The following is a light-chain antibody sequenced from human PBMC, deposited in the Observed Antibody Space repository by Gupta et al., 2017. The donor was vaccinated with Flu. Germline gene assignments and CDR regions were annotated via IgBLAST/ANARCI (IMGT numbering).Light chain of an antibody. V-gene: IGKV3-15*01. CDR1: QSVRSK. Sequence: GTLSVSPGERGILSCRASQSVRSKVAWYKQKPGQAPRLLIYDASTRDTGIPARFSGSGCGKEFTLLISSRQSEDFAFYYCQQYEDWPPITFGRGTKVDVK. CDR2: DAS. CDR3: QQYEDWPPIT. J-gene: IGKJ4*01.